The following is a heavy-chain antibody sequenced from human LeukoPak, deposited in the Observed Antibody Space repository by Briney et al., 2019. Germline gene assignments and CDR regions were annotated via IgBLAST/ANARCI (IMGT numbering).Heavy chain of an antibody. CDR3: ARGADLWFGELYGY. J-gene: IGHJ4*02. D-gene: IGHD3-10*01. V-gene: IGHV4-34*01. CDR2: INHSGST. Sequence: SETLSLTCAVYGGSFSGYYWSWLRQPPGKGLEWIGEINHSGSTNYNPSLKSRVTISVDTSKNQFSLKLSSVTAADTAVYYCARGADLWFGELYGYWGQGTLVTVSS. CDR1: GGSFSGYY.